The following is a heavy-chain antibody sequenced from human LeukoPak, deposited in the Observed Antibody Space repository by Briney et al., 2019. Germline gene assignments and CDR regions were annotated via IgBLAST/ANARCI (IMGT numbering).Heavy chain of an antibody. CDR2: ISSSGDRT. CDR3: AKHRQWELLPLDY. D-gene: IGHD1-26*01. CDR1: GFNINNYA. Sequence: GGSLRLSCAASGFNINNYAMSWVRQAPGKGLEWVSAISSSGDRTDYAGSVKGRFTISRDNSKNTLDLQMDSLRADDTAVYYCAKHRQWELLPLDYWGQGTLVTVSS. V-gene: IGHV3-23*01. J-gene: IGHJ4*02.